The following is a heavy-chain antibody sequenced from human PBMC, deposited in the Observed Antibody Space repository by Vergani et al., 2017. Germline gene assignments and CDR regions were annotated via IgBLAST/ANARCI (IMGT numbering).Heavy chain of an antibody. CDR1: GFTFSSYE. CDR3: ARDTVYSGYDISY. D-gene: IGHD5-12*01. J-gene: IGHJ4*02. Sequence: EVQLVESGGGLVQPGGSLRLSCAASGFTFSSYEMNWVRQAPGKGLEWVSYISSSGSTIYYADSVKGRFTISRDNAKNSLYLQMNSLRAEDTAVYYCARDTVYSGYDISYWGQGTLVTVSS. V-gene: IGHV3-48*03. CDR2: ISSSGSTI.